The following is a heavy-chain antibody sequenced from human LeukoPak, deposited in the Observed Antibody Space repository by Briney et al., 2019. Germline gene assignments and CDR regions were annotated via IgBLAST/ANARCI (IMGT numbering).Heavy chain of an antibody. CDR1: GGSISSSNYY. V-gene: IGHV4-39*01. CDR2: IYYSGST. CDR3: ARHKGAFATIFGVGQNWFDP. D-gene: IGHD3-3*01. Sequence: SETLSLTCPVSGGSISSSNYYWGWIRQPPGKGLEWIGSIYYSGSTYYNPSLKSRVTISVDTSKNQFSLKLSSVTAADTAVYYCARHKGAFATIFGVGQNWFDPWGQGTLVTVSS. J-gene: IGHJ5*02.